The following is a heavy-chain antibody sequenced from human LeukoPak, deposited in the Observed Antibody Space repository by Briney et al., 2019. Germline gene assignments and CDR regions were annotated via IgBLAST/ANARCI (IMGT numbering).Heavy chain of an antibody. V-gene: IGHV3-23*01. D-gene: IGHD3-10*01. CDR2: ISGSGGST. CDR1: GFTFSSYA. J-gene: IGHJ4*02. CDR3: AKLPYYYYGSGSYPDY. Sequence: GGSLRLSCAASGFTFSSYAMSWVRQAPGKGLEWVSAISGSGGSTYYADSVKGRFTISRDNSKNTLYLQMNSLRAEDTAVYYCAKLPYYYYGSGSYPDYWGQGTLVTVSS.